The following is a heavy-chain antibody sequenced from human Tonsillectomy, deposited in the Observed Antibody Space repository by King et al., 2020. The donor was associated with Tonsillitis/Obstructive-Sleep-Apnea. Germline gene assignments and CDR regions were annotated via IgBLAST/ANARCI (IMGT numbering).Heavy chain of an antibody. V-gene: IGHV3-30*04. D-gene: IGHD6-13*01. CDR3: ARDPHPYSSSDKGHWFDP. J-gene: IGHJ5*02. CDR2: ISYDGSNK. CDR1: GFTFSSYA. Sequence: VQLVESGGGVVQPGRSLRLSCAASGFTFSSYAVHWVRQAPGKGLEWVAVISYDGSNKYYADSVKGRFTISRDNSKNTLYLQMNSLRAEDTAVYYCARDPHPYSSSDKGHWFDPWGQGTLVTVSS.